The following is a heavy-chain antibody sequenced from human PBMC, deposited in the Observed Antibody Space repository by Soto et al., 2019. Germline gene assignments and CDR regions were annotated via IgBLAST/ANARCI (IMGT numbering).Heavy chain of an antibody. V-gene: IGHV3-74*01. CDR1: GFTFTNYW. J-gene: IGHJ4*02. CDR3: TTVLEY. CDR2: IDGVGAGT. Sequence: EVQLVQSGGCSVQPGGSLRLSCAASGFTFTNYWMHWARQVPGKGLVWVSRIDGVGAGTSYSDSVRGRFTISRDNAENMLYLQMNGLRAEDTAVYYCTTVLEYWGQGTLVTVSS.